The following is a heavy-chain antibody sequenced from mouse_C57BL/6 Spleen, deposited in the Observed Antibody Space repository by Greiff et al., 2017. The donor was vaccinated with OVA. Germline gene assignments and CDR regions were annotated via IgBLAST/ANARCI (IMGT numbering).Heavy chain of an antibody. V-gene: IGHV5-6*02. D-gene: IGHD2-1*01. J-gene: IGHJ4*01. CDR3: ARHYGNYNYYAMDY. CDR2: ISSGGSYT. Sequence: DVKLVESGGDLVKPGGSLKLSCAASGFTFSSYGMSWVRQTPDKRLEWVATISSGGSYTYYPDSVKGRFTISRDNAKNTLYLQMSSLKSEDTAMYYCARHYGNYNYYAMDYWGQGTSVTVSS. CDR1: GFTFSSYG.